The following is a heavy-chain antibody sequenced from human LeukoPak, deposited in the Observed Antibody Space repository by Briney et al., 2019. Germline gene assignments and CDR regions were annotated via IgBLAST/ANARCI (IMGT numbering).Heavy chain of an antibody. CDR1: GGTFSSYV. Sequence: SVKVSCKASGGTFSSYVITWVRQAPGQGLEWMGRIIPMLDIQSYAQKFQGRVTITADKSTSTAYMELSSLRSEDTAVYYCASERGATQYFDYWGQGTLVTVSS. J-gene: IGHJ4*02. V-gene: IGHV1-69*04. D-gene: IGHD3-10*01. CDR2: IIPMLDIQ. CDR3: ASERGATQYFDY.